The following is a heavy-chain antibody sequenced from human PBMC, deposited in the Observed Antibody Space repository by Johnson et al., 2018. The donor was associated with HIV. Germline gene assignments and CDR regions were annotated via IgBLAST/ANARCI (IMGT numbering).Heavy chain of an antibody. D-gene: IGHD2-21*01. J-gene: IGHJ3*02. Sequence: QVQLVESGGGVVQPGRSLRLSCSASGFTFSSYAMHWVRQAPGKGLEWVAVISYDGSKKYYADSVKGRCTISRDNSKNTLYLQMNSLKTEDTAVYYCTTVDCGGDCYSGHAFDIWGQGTMVTVSS. CDR3: TTVDCGGDCYSGHAFDI. CDR2: ISYDGSKK. CDR1: GFTFSSYA. V-gene: IGHV3-30-3*01.